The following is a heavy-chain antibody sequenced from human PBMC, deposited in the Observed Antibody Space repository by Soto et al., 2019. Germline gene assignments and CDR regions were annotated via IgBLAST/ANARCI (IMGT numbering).Heavy chain of an antibody. CDR2: ITPMFGTP. D-gene: IGHD3-22*01. CDR3: ARDGTLYDSRAYYYLY. CDR1: GGTFSSYT. Sequence: QVQLVQSGAEVKKPGSSVKVSCKASGGTFSSYTITWVRQAPGQGLEWMGGITPMFGTPNYAQKCRGRVTITADESTRTAYMELSSLRSEDTAMYFCARDGTLYDSRAYYYLYWGQGTLVTVSS. V-gene: IGHV1-69*01. J-gene: IGHJ4*02.